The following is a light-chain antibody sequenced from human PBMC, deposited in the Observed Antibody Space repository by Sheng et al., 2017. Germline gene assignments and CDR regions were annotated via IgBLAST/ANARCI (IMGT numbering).Light chain of an antibody. J-gene: IGLJ3*02. V-gene: IGLV2-14*03. CDR2: DVS. Sequence: QSALAQPASVSGSPGQSITISCTGTSSDTGDYNSISWYQQHPGKAPKLMIFDVSNRPSGVSNRFSGSKSDNTASLTISGLQAEDEADYYCSSYTRSTTWVFGGGTKLTV. CDR1: SSDTGDYNS. CDR3: SSYTRSTTWV.